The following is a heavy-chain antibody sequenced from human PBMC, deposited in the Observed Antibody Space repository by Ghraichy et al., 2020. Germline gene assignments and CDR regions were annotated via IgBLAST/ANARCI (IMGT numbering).Heavy chain of an antibody. D-gene: IGHD3-10*01. CDR2: IKQDGSDK. CDR1: GFTFSGYW. CDR3: ARESYYAKTGQPFHY. V-gene: IGHV3-7*03. Sequence: GGSLRLSCAASGFTFSGYWMSWVRQAPGKGLEWVANIKQDGSDKYYVDSVKGRFTISRDTAENSVYLQMNSLRAEDTAVYYCARESYYAKTGQPFHYWGQGTLVTVSS. J-gene: IGHJ4*02.